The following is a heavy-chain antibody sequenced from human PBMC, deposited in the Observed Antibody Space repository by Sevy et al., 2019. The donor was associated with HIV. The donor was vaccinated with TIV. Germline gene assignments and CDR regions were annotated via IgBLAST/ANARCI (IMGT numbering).Heavy chain of an antibody. D-gene: IGHD6-13*01. V-gene: IGHV1-3*01. J-gene: IGHJ4*02. CDR3: ATSLAAGGYYY. CDR1: GYTFTSYA. CDR2: INAVNGNT. Sequence: ASVKVSCKASGYTFTSYAMHWVRQAPGQRLEWMGWINAVNGNTKYSQKFQGRVTITRDTSASTAYMELSSLRSEDTAVYYCATSLAAGGYYYWGQGILVTVSS.